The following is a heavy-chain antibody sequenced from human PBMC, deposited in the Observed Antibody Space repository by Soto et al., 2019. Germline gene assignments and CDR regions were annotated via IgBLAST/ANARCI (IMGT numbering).Heavy chain of an antibody. J-gene: IGHJ5*02. CDR2: INPSGGST. Sequence: QVQLVQSGAEVKKPGASVKVSCKASGYTFTSYYMHWVRQAPGQGLEWMGIINPSGGSTSYAQKFHGRVTMTRDTSTSTVYMELSSLRSEDTAVYYCAREGVTTVVTPGWFDPWGQGTLVTVSS. CDR1: GYTFTSYY. CDR3: AREGVTTVVTPGWFDP. V-gene: IGHV1-46*01. D-gene: IGHD4-17*01.